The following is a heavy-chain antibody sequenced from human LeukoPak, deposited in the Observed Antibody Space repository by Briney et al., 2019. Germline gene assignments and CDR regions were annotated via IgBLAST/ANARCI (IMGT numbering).Heavy chain of an antibody. CDR3: ARGPVYSGGRDLDY. CDR1: GFTFSNFY. CDR2: IKQDGSEK. D-gene: IGHD6-19*01. V-gene: IGHV3-7*05. J-gene: IGHJ4*02. Sequence: PGGSLRLSCAASGFTFSNFYMSWVRQAPEKGLEWVANIKQDGSEKYYVDSVKGRFTISRDNAKNSLYLQMNSLRAEDTAVYYCARGPVYSGGRDLDYWGQGTLVTVSS.